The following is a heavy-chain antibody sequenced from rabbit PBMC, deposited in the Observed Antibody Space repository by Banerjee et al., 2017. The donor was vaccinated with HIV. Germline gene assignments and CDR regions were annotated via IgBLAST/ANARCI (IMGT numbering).Heavy chain of an antibody. CDR2: IYAGNSASS. CDR1: GFSFSNSYD. V-gene: IGHV1S45*01. J-gene: IGHJ4*01. CDR3: ARDYSGTSYKYFNL. Sequence: QEQLVEYGGDLVQPGASLTLTCKASGFSFSNSYDMCWVRQAPGKGLEWIASIYAGNSASSSYASWAKGRFTITKTSSTTVTLQMTSLTAADTATYFCARDYSGTSYKYFNLWGPGTLVTVS. D-gene: IGHD8-1*01.